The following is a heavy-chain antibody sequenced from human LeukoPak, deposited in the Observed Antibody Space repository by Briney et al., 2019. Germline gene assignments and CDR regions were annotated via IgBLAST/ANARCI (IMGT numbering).Heavy chain of an antibody. V-gene: IGHV3-23*01. CDR2: ISGAAGST. J-gene: IGHJ4*02. D-gene: IGHD6-25*01. CDR1: RFTFSSYA. Sequence: GGSLRLSCAASRFTFSSYAMSWVRQAPGKGLEWVSAISGAAGSTYYADSVKGRFTISRDNSKNTLYLQMNSLRAEDTAVYYCAKDLRLADFDYWGQGTLVTVSS. CDR3: AKDLRLADFDY.